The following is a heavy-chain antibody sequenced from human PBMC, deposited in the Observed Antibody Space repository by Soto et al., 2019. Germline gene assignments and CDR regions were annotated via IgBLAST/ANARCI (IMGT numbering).Heavy chain of an antibody. CDR2: INPNTGNS. D-gene: IGHD1-1*01. CDR3: ASRSELNGWNGFGAARYYFDF. Sequence: QVQRVQSGAEVRKPGASVKVSCEASGYTFTSYDISWVRQAPGQGLEWMGWINPNTGNSGDAQKFQGRVTMTSDTSISKDHMELRSLRSDDTAVYYGASRSELNGWNGFGAARYYFDFWGQGTLGTVSS. J-gene: IGHJ4*02. CDR1: GYTFTSYD. V-gene: IGHV1-8*01.